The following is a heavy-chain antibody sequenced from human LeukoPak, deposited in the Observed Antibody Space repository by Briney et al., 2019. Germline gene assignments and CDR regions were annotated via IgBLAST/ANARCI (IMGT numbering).Heavy chain of an antibody. CDR3: ARDSAEDYYDSSGYYQSDAFDI. Sequence: ASVKVSCKASGYTFTGYYMQWVRQAPGRGLAWMGWINPNSGGTNYATKFQGRVTMTRDTSISTAYMELSRLRSDDTALYYCARDSAEDYYDSSGYYQSDAFDIWGQGTMVTVSS. D-gene: IGHD3-22*01. V-gene: IGHV1-2*02. J-gene: IGHJ3*02. CDR1: GYTFTGYY. CDR2: INPNSGGT.